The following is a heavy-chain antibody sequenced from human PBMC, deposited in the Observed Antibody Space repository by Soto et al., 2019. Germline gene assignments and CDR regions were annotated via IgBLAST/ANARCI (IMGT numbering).Heavy chain of an antibody. D-gene: IGHD2-2*01. CDR1: GGSISSGDCY. CDR3: ARVGVVPAARGIDY. J-gene: IGHJ4*02. CDR2: IYYSGST. V-gene: IGHV4-30-4*01. Sequence: ASETLSLTCTVSGGSISSGDCYWSWIRQPPGKGLEWIGYIYYSGSTYYNPSPKSRVTISVDTSKNQFSLKLSSVTAADTAVYYCARVGVVPAARGIDYWGQGTLVTISS.